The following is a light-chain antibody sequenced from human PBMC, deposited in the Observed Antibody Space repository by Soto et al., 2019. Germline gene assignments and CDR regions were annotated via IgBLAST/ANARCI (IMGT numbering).Light chain of an antibody. Sequence: QSALTQPRSVSGSPGQSVTISCTGTSSDVGGYNYVSWYQQHPGKAPKLMFYDVSKRPSGVPDRFSGSKSGNTASLTISGLQAEDEADYYCCSYAGSYVVFGGGTQLTVL. V-gene: IGLV2-11*01. CDR3: CSYAGSYVV. CDR2: DVS. CDR1: SSDVGGYNY. J-gene: IGLJ2*01.